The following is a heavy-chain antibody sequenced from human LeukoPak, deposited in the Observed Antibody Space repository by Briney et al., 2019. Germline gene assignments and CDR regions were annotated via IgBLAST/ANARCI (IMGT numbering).Heavy chain of an antibody. CDR2: ISYDGSNK. V-gene: IGHV3-30*09. CDR1: GFTFSSYA. J-gene: IGHJ5*02. CDR3: ARDSSGPLHA. D-gene: IGHD6-19*01. Sequence: GRSLRLSCAASGFTFSSYAMHWVRQAPGKGLEWVAVISYDGSNKYYADPVKGRFAISRDNSKNTLYLQMNSLRAEDTAVYYCARDSSGPLHAWDKGTRVTVYS.